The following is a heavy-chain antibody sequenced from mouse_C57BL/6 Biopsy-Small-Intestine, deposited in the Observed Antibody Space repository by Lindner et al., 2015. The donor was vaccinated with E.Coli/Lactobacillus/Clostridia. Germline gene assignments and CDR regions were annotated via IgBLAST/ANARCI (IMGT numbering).Heavy chain of an antibody. CDR2: ISSGSSTI. CDR3: ARDYYGSSYAMDY. J-gene: IGHJ4*01. V-gene: IGHV5-17*01. D-gene: IGHD1-1*01. CDR1: GFTFSDYG. Sequence: VQLQESGGGLVKPGGSLKLPCAASGFTFSDYGMHWVRQAPEKGLEWVAYISSGSSTIYYADTVKGRFTISRDNAKNTLFLQMTSLRSEDTAMYYCARDYYGSSYAMDYWGQGTSVTVSS.